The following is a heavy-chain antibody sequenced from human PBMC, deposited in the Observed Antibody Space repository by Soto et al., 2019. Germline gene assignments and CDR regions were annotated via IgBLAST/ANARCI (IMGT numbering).Heavy chain of an antibody. CDR2: IYHSGTT. Sequence: SETLSLTCTVSGDSITSNSYFWAWIRQPPGKGLEWIGSIYHSGTTYYNPSLKSRVTISLDKSKNQFSLKLSSVTAADTAVYYCASTLGWFGPWGQGTLVTSPQ. CDR3: ASTLGWFGP. J-gene: IGHJ5*02. CDR1: GDSITSNSYF. V-gene: IGHV4-39*07.